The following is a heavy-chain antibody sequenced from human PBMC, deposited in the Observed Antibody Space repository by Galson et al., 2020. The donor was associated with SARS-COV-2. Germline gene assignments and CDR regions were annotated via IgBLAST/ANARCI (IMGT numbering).Heavy chain of an antibody. D-gene: IGHD3-10*01. CDR3: AKGELRWFKESIGS. J-gene: IGHJ4*02. CDR2: ISYDGSDS. Sequence: GGSLRLSCAASGFTFSTYAMHWVRQAPGKGLEWVALISYDGSDSYYADSVKGRFTISRDNSKDTLYLQLNSLRLEGTAMYFCAKGELRWFKESIGSWGRGARVNVS. V-gene: IGHV3-30*04. CDR1: GFTFSTYA.